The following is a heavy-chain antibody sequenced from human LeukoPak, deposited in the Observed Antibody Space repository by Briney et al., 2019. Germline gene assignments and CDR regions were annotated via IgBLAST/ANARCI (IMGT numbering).Heavy chain of an antibody. V-gene: IGHV4-39*07. CDR1: GGSISSSSYY. J-gene: IGHJ4*02. CDR2: IYYSGST. CDR3: ARGWFGYYFDY. Sequence: SGTLSLTCTVSGGSISSSSYYWGWIRQPPGKGLEWIGSIYYSGSTYYNPSLKSRVTISVDTSKNQFSLKLSSVTAADTAVYYCARGWFGYYFDYWGQGTLVTVSS. D-gene: IGHD3-10*01.